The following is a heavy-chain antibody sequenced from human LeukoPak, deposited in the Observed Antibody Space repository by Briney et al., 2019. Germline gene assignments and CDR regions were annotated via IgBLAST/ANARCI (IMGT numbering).Heavy chain of an antibody. Sequence: SETLSLTCTVSGGSMNKYYWNWIRQPPGKGLEWIGYIYHSGSTNYNPSLKSRVTISVDTSKNQFSLKLSSVTAADTAVYYCARSVAGFWYYFDYWGQGTLVTVSS. CDR2: IYHSGST. CDR1: GGSMNKYY. D-gene: IGHD6-19*01. CDR3: ARSVAGFWYYFDY. J-gene: IGHJ4*02. V-gene: IGHV4-59*12.